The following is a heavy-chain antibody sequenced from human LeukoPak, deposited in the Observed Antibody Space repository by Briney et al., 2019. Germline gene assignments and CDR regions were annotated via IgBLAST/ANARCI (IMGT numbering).Heavy chain of an antibody. CDR2: ISSSSSYI. V-gene: IGHV3-21*01. J-gene: IGHJ4*02. CDR1: GFTFSSYS. Sequence: AGGSLRLSCAASGFTFSSYSMNWVRQAPGKGLEWVSSISSSSSYIYYADSVKGRFTISRDNAKNSLCLQMNSLRAEDTAVYYCARDDSSPFDYWGQGTLVTVSS. D-gene: IGHD3-22*01. CDR3: ARDDSSPFDY.